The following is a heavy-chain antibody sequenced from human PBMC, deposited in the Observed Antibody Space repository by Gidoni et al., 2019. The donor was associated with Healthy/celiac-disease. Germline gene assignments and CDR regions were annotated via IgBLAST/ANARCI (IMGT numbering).Heavy chain of an antibody. J-gene: IGHJ4*02. CDR1: GVSFSGYY. V-gene: IGHV4-34*01. CDR2: INHSGST. CDR3: AREDYYGSGKKVGS. D-gene: IGHD3-10*01. Sequence: QVQLQQWGSGLLKPSETLSLTCAFYGVSFSGYYWSWIRQPPGKGLEWIGEINHSGSTKYNPSLKSRVTISVDTSKNQFSLKLSSVTAADTAVYYCAREDYYGSGKKVGSWGQGTLVTVSS.